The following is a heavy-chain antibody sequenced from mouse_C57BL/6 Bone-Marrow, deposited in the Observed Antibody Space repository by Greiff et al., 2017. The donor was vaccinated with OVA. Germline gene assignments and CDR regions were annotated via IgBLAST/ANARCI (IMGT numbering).Heavy chain of an antibody. CDR1: GYTFTDYE. J-gene: IGHJ2*01. Sequence: VKLQESGAELVRPGASVTLSCKASGYTFTDYEMHWVKQTPVHGLEWIGAIYPETGGTAYNQKFKGKAILTADKSSSTAYMELRSLTSEDSAVYYCTRQMADFDYWGQGTTLTVSS. CDR2: IYPETGGT. D-gene: IGHD2-3*01. CDR3: TRQMADFDY. V-gene: IGHV1-15*01.